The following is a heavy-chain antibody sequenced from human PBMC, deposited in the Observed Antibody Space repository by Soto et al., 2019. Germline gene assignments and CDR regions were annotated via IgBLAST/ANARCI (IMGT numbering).Heavy chain of an antibody. J-gene: IGHJ4*02. Sequence: GGSLRLSCAASGFTFSSYSMNWVRQAPGKGLEWVSSISSSSSYIYYADSVKGRFTISRDNAKNSLYLQMNSLRAEDTAVYYCARDGSIAARPKDYWGQGTLVTVSS. D-gene: IGHD6-6*01. CDR3: ARDGSIAARPKDY. CDR1: GFTFSSYS. CDR2: ISSSSSYI. V-gene: IGHV3-21*01.